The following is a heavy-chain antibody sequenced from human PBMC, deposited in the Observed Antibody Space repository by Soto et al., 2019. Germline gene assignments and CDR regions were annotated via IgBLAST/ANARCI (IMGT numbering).Heavy chain of an antibody. D-gene: IGHD2-2*02. J-gene: IGHJ5*02. CDR2: IYSAGST. CDR1: GLTVSSSY. V-gene: IGHV3-53*01. Sequence: GSLRLSCAASGLTVSSSYMSWVSQAPGKGLQWGSVIYSAGSTYYANSVKGRFTISSDNAKNSLYLQMNSLRVDDTAVYYCARLLLYSVSGRGWFDPWGQGTLVTVYS. CDR3: ARLLLYSVSGRGWFDP.